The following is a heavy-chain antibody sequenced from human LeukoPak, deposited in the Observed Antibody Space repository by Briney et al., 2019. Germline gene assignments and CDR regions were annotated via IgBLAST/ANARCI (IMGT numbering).Heavy chain of an antibody. J-gene: IGHJ4*02. CDR3: QSIAAKSPNGY. V-gene: IGHV3-23*01. CDR2: ISGSGGST. D-gene: IGHD6-6*01. Sequence: GGSLRLSCAASGFTFSSYAMSRVRQAPGKGLEWVSAISGSGGSTYYADSVKGRFTISRDNSKNTLYLQMNSLRAEDTAVYYCQSIAAKSPNGYWGQGTLVTVSS. CDR1: GFTFSSYA.